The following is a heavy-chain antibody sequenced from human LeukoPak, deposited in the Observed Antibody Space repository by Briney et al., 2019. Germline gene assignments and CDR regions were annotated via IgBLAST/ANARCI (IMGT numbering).Heavy chain of an antibody. Sequence: SQTLSLTCAVAGGSISSGGYSWSWIRQPPGKGLEWIGYIYHSGSTYYNPSLKSRVTISVDRSKNQFSLKLSSVTAADTAVYYCAKGKGGGIFSSGWYFDYWGQGTLVTVSS. D-gene: IGHD6-19*01. CDR1: GGSISSGGYS. V-gene: IGHV4-30-2*01. J-gene: IGHJ4*02. CDR3: AKGKGGGIFSSGWYFDY. CDR2: IYHSGST.